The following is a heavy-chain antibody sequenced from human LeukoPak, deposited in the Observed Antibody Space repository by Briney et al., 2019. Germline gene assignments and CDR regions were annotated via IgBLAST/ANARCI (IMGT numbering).Heavy chain of an antibody. D-gene: IGHD6-13*01. Sequence: SETLSLTCTVSGGSISSSSYYWGWIRQPPGKGLERIGSIYYSGSTYYNPSLKSRVTISVDTSKNQFSLKLSSVTAADTAVYYCAREGIAAPAWGQGTRVTVSS. CDR2: IYYSGST. CDR1: GGSISSSSYY. V-gene: IGHV4-39*07. J-gene: IGHJ4*02. CDR3: AREGIAAPA.